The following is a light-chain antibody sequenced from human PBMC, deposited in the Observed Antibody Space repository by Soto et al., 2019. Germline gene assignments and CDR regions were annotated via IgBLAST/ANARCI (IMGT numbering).Light chain of an antibody. CDR3: QQYNNWPLT. J-gene: IGKJ4*01. V-gene: IGKV3-15*01. CDR2: GAS. CDR1: QSVRSN. Sequence: EIVMTQSPATLSVSPWERATVSCRASQSVRSNLAWYQQKPGQAPRLLIYGASTRATGIPARFSGSGSGTEFTLTISSLQSEDFAVYYCQQYNNWPLTFGGGTKVDIK.